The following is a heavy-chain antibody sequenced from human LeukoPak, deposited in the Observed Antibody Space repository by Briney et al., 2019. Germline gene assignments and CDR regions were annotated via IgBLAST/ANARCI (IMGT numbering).Heavy chain of an antibody. Sequence: ASVKVSCKASGYTFTSYGISWVRQAPGQGLEWMGRIIPILGIANYAQKFQGRVTITADKSTSTAYMELSSLRSEDTAVYYWTSLRRGYHADYYYGMDVWGQGTTVTVSS. V-gene: IGHV1-69*04. CDR2: IIPILGIA. D-gene: IGHD5-12*01. J-gene: IGHJ6*02. CDR3: TSLRRGYHADYYYGMDV. CDR1: GYTFTSYG.